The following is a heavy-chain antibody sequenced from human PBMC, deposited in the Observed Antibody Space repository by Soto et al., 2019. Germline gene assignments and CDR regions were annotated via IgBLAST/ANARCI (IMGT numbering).Heavy chain of an antibody. D-gene: IGHD2-15*01. V-gene: IGHV4-31*03. CDR1: GGSISGGGYY. Sequence: SETLSLTCTVSGGSISGGGYYWSWIRQHPGKGLEWIGYIYYSGSTYYNPSLKSRVTISVDTSKNQFSLKLSSVTAADTAVYYCARALPRRRIYYYGMDVWGQGTTVTVSS. CDR2: IYYSGST. CDR3: ARALPRRRIYYYGMDV. J-gene: IGHJ6*02.